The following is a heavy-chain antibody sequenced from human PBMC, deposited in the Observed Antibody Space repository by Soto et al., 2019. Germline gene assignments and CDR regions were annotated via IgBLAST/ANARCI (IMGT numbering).Heavy chain of an antibody. D-gene: IGHD6-19*01. Sequence: GGSLRLSCAASGFTFSSYAMSWVRQAPGKGLEWVSAISGSGGSTYYADSVKGRFTISRDNSKNTLYLQMNSLRAEDTAVYYCAKDQQWLVFDYYGMDVWGQGTTVTVSS. CDR3: AKDQQWLVFDYYGMDV. CDR2: ISGSGGST. J-gene: IGHJ6*02. V-gene: IGHV3-23*01. CDR1: GFTFSSYA.